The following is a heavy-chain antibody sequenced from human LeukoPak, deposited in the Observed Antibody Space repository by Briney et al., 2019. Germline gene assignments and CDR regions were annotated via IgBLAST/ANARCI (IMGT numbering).Heavy chain of an antibody. CDR2: INHSGST. Sequence: SETLSLTCAVYGGSFSGYYWSWIREPPGKGLEWIGEINHSGSTNYNPSLKSRVTISVDTSKNQFSLKLSSVTTADTAVYYCARGRRITSGGVIAPLDYWGQGTLVTVSS. CDR3: ARGRRITSGGVIAPLDY. CDR1: GGSFSGYY. D-gene: IGHD3-16*02. V-gene: IGHV4-34*01. J-gene: IGHJ4*02.